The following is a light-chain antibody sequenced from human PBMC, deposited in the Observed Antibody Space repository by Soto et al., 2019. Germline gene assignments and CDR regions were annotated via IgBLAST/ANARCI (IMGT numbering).Light chain of an antibody. J-gene: IGKJ1*01. Sequence: EIVLTQSQGTLSLSPGERATLACRASQSVSSSYSSWYQQTPGHAPLLLIYGACIRASGIPDRFSGSGSGTDFPLTISRLAPEDFAVYYCQQYAGSPWTFGQGTKVDIK. V-gene: IGKV3-20*01. CDR2: GAC. CDR1: QSVSSSY. CDR3: QQYAGSPWT.